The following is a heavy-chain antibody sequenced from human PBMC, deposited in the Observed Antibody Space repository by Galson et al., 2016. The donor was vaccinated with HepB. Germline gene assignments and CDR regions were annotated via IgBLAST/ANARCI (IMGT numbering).Heavy chain of an antibody. D-gene: IGHD3-9*01. CDR2: INPGGETK. CDR3: ARDGCFDWLPHDAFDI. CDR1: GFIFTSFE. V-gene: IGHV3-48*03. J-gene: IGHJ3*02. Sequence: SLRLSCAASGFIFTSFEMSWVRQAPGKGLEWVAYINPGGETKYYADSVKGRFTISRDNAKKSLYLQMNSLRAEDTALYYCARDGCFDWLPHDAFDIWGQGTMVTVSS.